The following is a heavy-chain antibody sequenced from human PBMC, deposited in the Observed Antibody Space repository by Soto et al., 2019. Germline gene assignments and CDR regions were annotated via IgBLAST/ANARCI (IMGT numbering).Heavy chain of an antibody. J-gene: IGHJ6*02. CDR3: ARDGREASGMDV. CDR1: GGSISSHY. CDR2: IYYRGST. V-gene: IGHV4-59*11. Sequence: SETLSLTCTVSGGSISSHYWSWFRQAPGKGLEWIGHIYYRGSTTYNPSLRSRSTISVDTSNNQFSLKLNSVTTADTAVYYCARDGREASGMDVWGQGTKVTVSS. D-gene: IGHD1-26*01.